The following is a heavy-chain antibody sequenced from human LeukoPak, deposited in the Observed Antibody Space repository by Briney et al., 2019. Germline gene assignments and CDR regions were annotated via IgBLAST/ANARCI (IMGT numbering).Heavy chain of an antibody. CDR2: ISGSGGST. CDR3: AKVWADVDTAMVRAFDI. Sequence: GGSLRLSCAASGFTFSSYAMSWVRQAPGKGLEWVSAISGSGGSTYYADSVKGRFTISRDNSKNTLYLQMNSLRAEDTAVYYCAKVWADVDTAMVRAFDIWGQGTMVTVSS. CDR1: GFTFSSYA. V-gene: IGHV3-23*01. D-gene: IGHD5-18*01. J-gene: IGHJ3*02.